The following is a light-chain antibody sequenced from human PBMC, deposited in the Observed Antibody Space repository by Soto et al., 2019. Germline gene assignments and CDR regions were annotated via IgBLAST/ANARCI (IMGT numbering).Light chain of an antibody. CDR3: QQYNNWPLT. CDR2: DAS. V-gene: IGKV3D-15*01. Sequence: EIVVTQSPATLSVSPGDRATLSCRASQSVENDLAWYQQKPGQPPRLLIYDASTRATGIPARFSGSQSGTEFTLTISSLLYEDFEVYFCQQYNNWPLTFGGGTKVDIK. CDR1: QSVEND. J-gene: IGKJ4*01.